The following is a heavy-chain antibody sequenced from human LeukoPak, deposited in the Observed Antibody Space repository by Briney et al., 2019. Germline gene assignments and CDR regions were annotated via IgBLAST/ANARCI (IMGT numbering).Heavy chain of an antibody. CDR2: IYYSGST. CDR1: GGSISSSSYY. J-gene: IGHJ4*02. D-gene: IGHD3-10*01. V-gene: IGHV4-39*01. CDR3: ARTLCSSGRQFDY. Sequence: SETLSLTCTVSGGSISSSSYYWGWIRQPPGKGLEWIGSIYYSGSTYYNPSLKSRVTISVDTSKNQFSLKLSSVTAADTAVYYCARTLCSSGRQFDYWGQGTLVTVSS.